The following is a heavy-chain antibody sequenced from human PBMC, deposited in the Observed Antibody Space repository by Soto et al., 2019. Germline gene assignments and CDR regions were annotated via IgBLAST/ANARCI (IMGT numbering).Heavy chain of an antibody. CDR2: IKQDGSEK. CDR1: GFTFSSYW. CDR3: ARDFLVRGVVIVDY. J-gene: IGHJ4*02. D-gene: IGHD3-10*01. Sequence: GGSLRLSCAASGFTFSSYWMSWVRQAPGEGLEWVANIKQDGSEKYYVDSVKGRFTISRDNAKNSLYLQMNSLRAEDTAVYYCARDFLVRGVVIVDYWGQGTLVTVSS. V-gene: IGHV3-7*01.